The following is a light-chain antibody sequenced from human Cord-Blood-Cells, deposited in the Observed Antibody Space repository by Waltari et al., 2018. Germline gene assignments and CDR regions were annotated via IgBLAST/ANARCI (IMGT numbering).Light chain of an antibody. CDR3: QQYNNWPPLT. CDR1: QSVSSN. J-gene: IGKJ4*01. Sequence: EIVITQSPATLSVSPGERANLSCRASQSVSSNLAWYQQKPGQAPRLLINGASPRATGIPARFSGSGSGTEFTLTISSLQSEDFAVYYCQQYNNWPPLTFGGGTKVEIK. CDR2: GAS. V-gene: IGKV3-15*01.